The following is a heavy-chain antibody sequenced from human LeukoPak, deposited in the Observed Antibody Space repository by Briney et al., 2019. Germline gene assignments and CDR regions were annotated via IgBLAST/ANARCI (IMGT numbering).Heavy chain of an antibody. Sequence: GGSLRLSCAASGFTFDDYGMSWVRQAPGKGLEWVSGINWNGGSTGYADSVKGRFTISRDNAKNSLYLQMNSLRAEDTALYYCARELWELLDGDAFDIWGQGTMVTVSS. J-gene: IGHJ3*02. V-gene: IGHV3-20*04. D-gene: IGHD1-26*01. CDR3: ARELWELLDGDAFDI. CDR2: INWNGGST. CDR1: GFTFDDYG.